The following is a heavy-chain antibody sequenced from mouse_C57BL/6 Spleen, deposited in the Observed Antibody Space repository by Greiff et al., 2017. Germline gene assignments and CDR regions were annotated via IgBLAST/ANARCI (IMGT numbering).Heavy chain of an antibody. Sequence: QVQLQQPGAELVKPGASVKLSCKASGYTFTSYWMQWVKQRPGQGLEWIGEIDPSDSYTNYNQKFKGKATLTVDTSSSTAYMQLSSLTSEDSAVYYWARYHYGMSSEAMDYWGQGTSVTVSS. CDR1: GYTFTSYW. CDR3: ARYHYGMSSEAMDY. D-gene: IGHD1-1*01. CDR2: IDPSDSYT. J-gene: IGHJ4*01. V-gene: IGHV1-50*01.